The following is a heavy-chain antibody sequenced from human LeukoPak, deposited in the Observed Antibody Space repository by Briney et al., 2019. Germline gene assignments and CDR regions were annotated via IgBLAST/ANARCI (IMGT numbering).Heavy chain of an antibody. J-gene: IGHJ4*02. CDR3: ARSYDSSGSGFDY. Sequence: SETLSLTCTVSGGSISSYYWSWIRQPPGKGLEWIGYIYYSGSTNYNPSLKSRVTISVDRSKNQFSPKLSSVTAADTAVYYCARSYDSSGSGFDYWGQGTLVTVSS. V-gene: IGHV4-59*12. CDR2: IYYSGST. CDR1: GGSISSYY. D-gene: IGHD3-22*01.